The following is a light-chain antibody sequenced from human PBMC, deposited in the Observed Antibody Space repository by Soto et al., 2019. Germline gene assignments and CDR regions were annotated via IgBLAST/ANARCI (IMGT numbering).Light chain of an antibody. CDR3: QQYNKWTLHT. Sequence: EIVMTQSPATLSVSPGERATLSCRASQSVSSNLAWYQQKPGQAPRLLIYGASTRATGIPARFSGSGSGTEFTLTISSLQSEDFAVYYCQQYNKWTLHTFGQWTKLEIK. J-gene: IGKJ2*01. CDR1: QSVSSN. CDR2: GAS. V-gene: IGKV3-15*01.